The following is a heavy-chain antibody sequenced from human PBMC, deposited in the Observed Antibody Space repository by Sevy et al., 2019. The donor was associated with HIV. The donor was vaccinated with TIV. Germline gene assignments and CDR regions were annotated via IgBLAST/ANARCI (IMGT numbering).Heavy chain of an antibody. CDR3: ARGVLYYYDSSGYPQIDP. D-gene: IGHD3-22*01. CDR1: GGSISSGGYY. CDR2: IYYSGST. J-gene: IGHJ5*02. V-gene: IGHV4-31*03. Sequence: SETLSLTCTVSGGSISSGGYYWSWIRQHPGNGLEWIGYIYYSGSTYYNPSLKSRVTISVETSKNQFSLKLSSVTAADTAVYYCARGVLYYYDSSGYPQIDPWGQGTLVTVSS.